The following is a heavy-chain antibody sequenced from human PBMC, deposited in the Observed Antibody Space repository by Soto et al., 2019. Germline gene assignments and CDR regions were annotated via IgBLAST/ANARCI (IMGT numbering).Heavy chain of an antibody. CDR1: GGSISSGDYY. J-gene: IGHJ5*02. D-gene: IGHD4-4*01. Sequence: KPSETLSLTCTVSGGSISSGDYYWSWIRQPPGKGLEWIGYIYYSGSTYYNPSLKSRVTISVDTSKNQFSLKLSSVTAADTAVYYCARSPYDYSNLNWFDPWGQGTLVTVSS. V-gene: IGHV4-30-4*01. CDR3: ARSPYDYSNLNWFDP. CDR2: IYYSGST.